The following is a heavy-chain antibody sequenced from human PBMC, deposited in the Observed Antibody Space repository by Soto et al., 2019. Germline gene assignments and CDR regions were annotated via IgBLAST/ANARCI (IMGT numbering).Heavy chain of an antibody. D-gene: IGHD3-22*01. CDR1: GDSVSSNIAA. V-gene: IGHV6-1*01. J-gene: IGHJ3*02. CDR3: ARSGGYYYDSSGYYGLHDAFDI. Sequence: PSQTLSLTCVISGDSVSSNIAAWNWIRRSPSRGLKWLGRTYYRSKWYNDYAVSVKSRITINPDTSKNQFSLQLNSVTPEGTAVYYCARSGGYYYDSSGYYGLHDAFDIWGQGTMVTVSS. CDR2: TYYRSKWYN.